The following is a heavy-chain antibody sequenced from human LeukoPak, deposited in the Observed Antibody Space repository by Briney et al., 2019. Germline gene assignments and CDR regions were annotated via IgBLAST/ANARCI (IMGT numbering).Heavy chain of an antibody. CDR3: ATYYYDSSGLVDY. Sequence: GGSLRLSCAASGFTFSSYWMSWVRQAPGKGLEWVANIKQDGSEKYYVDSVKGRFTISRDNAKNSLYLQMNSLRAEDTAVYYCATYYYDSSGLVDYWGQGTLVTVS. D-gene: IGHD3-22*01. J-gene: IGHJ4*02. CDR1: GFTFSSYW. V-gene: IGHV3-7*01. CDR2: IKQDGSEK.